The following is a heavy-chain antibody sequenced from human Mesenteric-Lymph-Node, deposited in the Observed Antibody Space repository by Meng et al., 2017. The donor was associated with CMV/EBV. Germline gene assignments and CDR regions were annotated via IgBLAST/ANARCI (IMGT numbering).Heavy chain of an antibody. CDR3: ARGRGYYSYDAFDI. Sequence: GGSLRLSCAASGFTFSSYAMHWVRQAPGKGLEWVAVISYDGSNKYYADSVKGRFTISRDNSKNTLYLQMNSLRAEDTAVYYCARGRGYYSYDAFDIWGQGTMVTVSS. CDR2: ISYDGSNK. V-gene: IGHV3-30-3*01. D-gene: IGHD3-22*01. J-gene: IGHJ3*02. CDR1: GFTFSSYA.